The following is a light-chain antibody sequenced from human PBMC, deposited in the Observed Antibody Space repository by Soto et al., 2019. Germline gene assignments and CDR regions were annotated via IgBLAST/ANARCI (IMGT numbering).Light chain of an antibody. V-gene: IGLV2-18*02. CDR3: SSYTRTSTYV. CDR1: SSDVGTYNR. Sequence: QSALTQPPSVSGSPGQSVAISCTGTSSDVGTYNRVSWYQQPPGTAPRLMIYDVSNRPSGVPDRFSGSKSGNTASLTISGLQAEDEADCYCSSYTRTSTYVFGTGTKLTIL. CDR2: DVS. J-gene: IGLJ1*01.